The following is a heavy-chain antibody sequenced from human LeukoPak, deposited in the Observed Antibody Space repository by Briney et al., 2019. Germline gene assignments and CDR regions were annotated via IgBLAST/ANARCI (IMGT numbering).Heavy chain of an antibody. CDR2: IYYSGST. Sequence: SETLSLTCTVSGGSISSSSYYWGWIRQPPGKGLEWIGSIYYSGSTYYNPSLKSRVTISVDTSKNQLSLKLSSVTAADTAVYYCAEITVASSHYNDSSGYYYGGVFDYWGQGTLVTVSS. J-gene: IGHJ4*02. V-gene: IGHV4-39*01. D-gene: IGHD3-22*01. CDR1: GGSISSSSYY. CDR3: AEITVASSHYNDSSGYYYGGVFDY.